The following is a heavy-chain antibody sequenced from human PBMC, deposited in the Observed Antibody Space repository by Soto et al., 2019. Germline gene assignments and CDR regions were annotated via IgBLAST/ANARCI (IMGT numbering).Heavy chain of an antibody. V-gene: IGHV3-30-3*01. CDR1: GFTFSSYA. CDR2: ISYDGSNK. Sequence: QVQLVESGGGVVQPGRSLRLSCAASGFTFSSYAMHWVRQAPGKGLEWVAVISYDGSNKYYADSVKGLFTISRDNSKNTLYLQMNSLRAEDTAVYYCARDLGDSGYDSNDYYGMDVWGQVTTVTVSS. CDR3: ARDLGDSGYDSNDYYGMDV. J-gene: IGHJ6*02. D-gene: IGHD5-12*01.